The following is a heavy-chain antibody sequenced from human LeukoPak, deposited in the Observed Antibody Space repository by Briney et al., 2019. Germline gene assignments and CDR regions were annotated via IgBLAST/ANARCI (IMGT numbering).Heavy chain of an antibody. J-gene: IGHJ4*02. V-gene: IGHV3-23*01. CDR3: AKFPGGYGLNFDY. Sequence: GGSLRLSCAASGFTFSSYAMSWVRQAPGKGLEWVSAISGSGGSTYYADSVKGRSTISRDNSKNTLYLQMNSPRAEDTAVYYCAKFPGGYGLNFDYWGQGTLVTVSS. CDR1: GFTFSSYA. CDR2: ISGSGGST. D-gene: IGHD5-18*01.